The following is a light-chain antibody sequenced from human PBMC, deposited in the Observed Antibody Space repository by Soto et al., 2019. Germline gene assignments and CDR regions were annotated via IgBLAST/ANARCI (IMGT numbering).Light chain of an antibody. CDR3: QQRSNGTPLT. CDR2: DAS. J-gene: IGKJ4*01. V-gene: IGKV3-11*01. CDR1: QSVSSY. Sequence: ILFTPSPATLSLSSGQIATLSCRASQSVSSYLAWYQQKPGQAPRLLIYDASNRATGIPARFSGSGSGTDFTLTISILEPEDFAVYYCQQRSNGTPLTFGGGTKVDIK.